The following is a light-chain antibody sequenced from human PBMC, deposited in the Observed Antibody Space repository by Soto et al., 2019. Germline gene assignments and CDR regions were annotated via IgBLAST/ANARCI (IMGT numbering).Light chain of an antibody. V-gene: IGKV1-39*01. CDR1: QSISNY. J-gene: IGKJ4*01. Sequence: DMEMTQSPSSLSASVGDRVTITCRASQSISNYLNWYQHKPGKVPKLLIYAASSLQSGVPTRFSGSGSGPNFTLTINSLQHEDFATYYCQQSYGTPLTFGGGTKIEIK. CDR3: QQSYGTPLT. CDR2: AAS.